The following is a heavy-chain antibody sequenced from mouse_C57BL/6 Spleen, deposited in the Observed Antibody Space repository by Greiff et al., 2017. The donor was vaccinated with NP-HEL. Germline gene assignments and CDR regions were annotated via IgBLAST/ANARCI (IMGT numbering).Heavy chain of an antibody. V-gene: IGHV1-39*01. CDR2: INPNYGTT. CDR3: ARTTVVAREYYFDY. D-gene: IGHD1-1*01. CDR1: GYSFTDYN. Sequence: QLQESGPELVKPGASVKISCKASGYSFTDYNMNWVKQSNGKSLEWIGVINPNYGTTSYNQKFKGKATLTVDQSSSTAYMQLNSLTSEDSAVYYCARTTVVAREYYFDYWGQGTTLTVSS. J-gene: IGHJ2*01.